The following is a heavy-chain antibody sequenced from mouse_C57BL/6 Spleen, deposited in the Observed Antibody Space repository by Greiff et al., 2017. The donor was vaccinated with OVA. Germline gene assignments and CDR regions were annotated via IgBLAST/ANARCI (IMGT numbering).Heavy chain of an antibody. Sequence: QVQLQQPGAELVKPGASVKMSCKASGYTFTSYWITWVKQRPGQGLEWIGDLYPGSGSTNYNEKFKSKATLTVDTSSSPAYMQLSRLTSEDSAVYYCASNSSFADWGQGTLVTVSA. D-gene: IGHD1-2*01. J-gene: IGHJ3*01. V-gene: IGHV1-55*01. CDR1: GYTFTSYW. CDR3: ASNSSFAD. CDR2: LYPGSGST.